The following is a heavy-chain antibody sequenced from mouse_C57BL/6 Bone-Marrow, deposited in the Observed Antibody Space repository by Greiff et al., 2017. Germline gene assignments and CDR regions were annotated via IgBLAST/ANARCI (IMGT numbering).Heavy chain of an antibody. CDR1: GYTFTDYE. CDR2: IDPETGGT. CDR3: TGESWFAY. Sequence: VQLQESGAELVRPGASVTLSCKASGYTFTDYEMHWVKQTPVHGLEWIGAIDPETGGTAYNQKFKGKAILTADKSSSTAYMELRSLTSEDSAVYYCTGESWFAYWGQGTLVTVPA. V-gene: IGHV1-15*01. J-gene: IGHJ3*01.